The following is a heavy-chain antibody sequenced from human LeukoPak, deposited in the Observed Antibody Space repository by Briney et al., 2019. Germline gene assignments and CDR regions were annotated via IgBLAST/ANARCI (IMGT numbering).Heavy chain of an antibody. Sequence: SETLSLTCTVSGGSISSYYWSWIRQPPGKGLEWIGYIYTSGSTNHNPSLKSRVTISVDTSKNQFSLKLSSVTAADTAVYYCAGGYSGSYFYYYYYMDVWGKGPRSPSP. CDR1: GGSISSYY. J-gene: IGHJ6*03. V-gene: IGHV4-4*09. CDR2: IYTSGST. CDR3: AGGYSGSYFYYYYYMDV. D-gene: IGHD1-26*01.